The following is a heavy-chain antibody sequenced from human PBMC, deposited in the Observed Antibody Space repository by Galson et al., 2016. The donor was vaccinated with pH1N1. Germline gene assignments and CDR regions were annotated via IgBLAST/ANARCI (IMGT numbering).Heavy chain of an antibody. CDR3: AKDITMVRGASGAMDV. J-gene: IGHJ6*02. Sequence: SLRLSCAASGFTFSRYGMHWVRQAPGKGLEWVAVIWYDGNNKYYADSVKGRFTISRDNSKNTLYLQMNSLRAEDTAMYYCAKDITMVRGASGAMDVWGQGTTVTGSS. CDR1: GFTFSRYG. D-gene: IGHD3-10*01. V-gene: IGHV3-30*18. CDR2: IWYDGNNK.